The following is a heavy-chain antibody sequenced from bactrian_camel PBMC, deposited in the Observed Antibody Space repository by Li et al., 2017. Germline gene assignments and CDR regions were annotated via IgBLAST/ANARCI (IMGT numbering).Heavy chain of an antibody. CDR1: GFIFDDSV. Sequence: VQLVESGGGSVQAGVTLRLSCTASGFIFDDSVTGWYRQAPGDECDLVSTITRDGRTYYADSVKGRFTISRDNAKNTVDLQLNSLKTEDMAMYYCVATMGTSLASDTHEYWGQGTQVTVS. D-gene: IGHD4*01. J-gene: IGHJ4*01. V-gene: IGHV3S66*01. CDR3: VATMGTSLASDTHEY. CDR2: ITRDGRT.